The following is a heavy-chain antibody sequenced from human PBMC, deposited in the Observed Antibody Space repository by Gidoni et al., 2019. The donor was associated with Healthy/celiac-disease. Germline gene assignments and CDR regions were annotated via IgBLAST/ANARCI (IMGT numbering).Heavy chain of an antibody. CDR1: GFTFSRYS. D-gene: IGHD6-13*01. V-gene: IGHV3-21*01. Sequence: EVQLVESGGGLVTPGGSLRLSCAASGFTFSRYSMNWVRQAPGKGLEWVSSISSSSSYIYYADSVKGRFTISRDNAKNSLYLQMNSLRAEDTAVYYCARDSSSWFHFQHWGQGTLVTVSS. CDR3: ARDSSSWFHFQH. CDR2: ISSSSSYI. J-gene: IGHJ1*01.